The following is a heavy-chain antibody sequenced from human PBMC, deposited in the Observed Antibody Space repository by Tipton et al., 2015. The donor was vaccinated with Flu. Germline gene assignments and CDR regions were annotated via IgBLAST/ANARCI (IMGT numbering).Heavy chain of an antibody. D-gene: IGHD5-12*01. V-gene: IGHV3-74*01. CDR1: GFTFSSYW. Sequence: SLRLSCAASGFTFSSYWMHWVRQAPGKGLVWVSRINSDGSSTSYADSVKGRFTISRDNAKNTLYLQMNSLRAEDTAVYYCARASRYGNYYYYYGMDVWGQGTTVTVSS. CDR3: ARASRYGNYYYYYGMDV. CDR2: INSDGSST. J-gene: IGHJ6*02.